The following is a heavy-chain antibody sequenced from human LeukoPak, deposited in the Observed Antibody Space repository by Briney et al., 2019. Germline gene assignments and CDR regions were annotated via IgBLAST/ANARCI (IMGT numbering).Heavy chain of an antibody. V-gene: IGHV3-21*01. CDR1: GFTSSSYS. CDR3: ARGNYVWGSYRDKDAFDI. J-gene: IGHJ3*02. D-gene: IGHD3-16*02. CDR2: ISSSSSYI. Sequence: GGSLRLSCAASGFTSSSYSMNWVRQAPGKGLEWVSSISSSSSYIYYADSVKGRFTISRDNAKNSLYLQMNSLRAEDTAVYYCARGNYVWGSYRDKDAFDIWGQGTMVTVSS.